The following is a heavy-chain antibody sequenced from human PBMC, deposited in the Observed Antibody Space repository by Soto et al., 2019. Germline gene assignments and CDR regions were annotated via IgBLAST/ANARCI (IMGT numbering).Heavy chain of an antibody. D-gene: IGHD2-15*01. V-gene: IGHV3-21*01. CDR1: TFSMYS. Sequence: EVQVMESGGGLVQPGGSLRLSCNFTFSMYSMNWVRQAPVKGLEWVASISSGGTYIKYADSVKSRFTISRDNAKNSVSLQLNSLRVDDTAVYFCTRDQGGSSGSWFDPWGQGTLVTVSS. CDR2: ISSGGTYI. J-gene: IGHJ5*02. CDR3: TRDQGGSSGSWFDP.